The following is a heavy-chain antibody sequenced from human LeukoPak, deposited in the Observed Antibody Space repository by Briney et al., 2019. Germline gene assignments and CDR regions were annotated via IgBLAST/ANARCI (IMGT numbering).Heavy chain of an antibody. D-gene: IGHD4-17*01. Sequence: GGSLRLSCAASGFTFSSYSMNWVRQAPGKGLEWVSYISTSSDTIYYADSVKGRFTISRDNSKNTLYLQMNSLRAEDTAVYYCAKDYGANDAFDYWGQGTLVTVSS. CDR3: AKDYGANDAFDY. V-gene: IGHV3-48*01. J-gene: IGHJ4*02. CDR2: ISTSSDTI. CDR1: GFTFSSYS.